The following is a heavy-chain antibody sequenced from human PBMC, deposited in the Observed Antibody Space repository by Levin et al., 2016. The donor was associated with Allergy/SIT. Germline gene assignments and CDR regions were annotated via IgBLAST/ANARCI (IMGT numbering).Heavy chain of an antibody. J-gene: IGHJ4*02. CDR1: GYTLNTYY. D-gene: IGHD3-10*01. Sequence: ASVKVSCKASGYTLNTYYMHWVRQAPGQGLEWMGIINPSGGSTSYAQKFQGRVTMTRDASTSTVYMELSSLRSEDTAVYYCARGLTMVRGVMGYWGQGTLVTVSS. CDR2: INPSGGST. V-gene: IGHV1-46*02. CDR3: ARGLTMVRGVMGY.